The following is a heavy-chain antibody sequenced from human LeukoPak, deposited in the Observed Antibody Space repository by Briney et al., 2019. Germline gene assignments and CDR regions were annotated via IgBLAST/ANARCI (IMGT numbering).Heavy chain of an antibody. D-gene: IGHD2-2*01. CDR2: IIPIFGTA. CDR3: AGYCSSTSCYASLY. CDR1: GGTFSSYA. Sequence: ASVKVSCKASGGTFSSYAISWVRQAPGQGPEWMGGIIPIFGTANYAQKFQGRVTITADESTSTAYMELSSLRSEDTAVYYCAGYCSSTSCYASLYWGQGTLVTVSS. V-gene: IGHV1-69*13. J-gene: IGHJ4*02.